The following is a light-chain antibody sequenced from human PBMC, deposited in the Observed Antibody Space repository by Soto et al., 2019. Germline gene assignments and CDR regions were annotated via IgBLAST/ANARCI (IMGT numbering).Light chain of an antibody. Sequence: LLTQSPGTLSLSPGERATLSCRASQDISSSLVWYQQKPGQAPRLLIFDASNRATGIPARFSGSGSGTDFTLTISSLEPADFAVYYCQQRTNWPTFGQGTRLEIK. CDR3: QQRTNWPT. V-gene: IGKV3-11*01. CDR1: QDISSS. CDR2: DAS. J-gene: IGKJ2*01.